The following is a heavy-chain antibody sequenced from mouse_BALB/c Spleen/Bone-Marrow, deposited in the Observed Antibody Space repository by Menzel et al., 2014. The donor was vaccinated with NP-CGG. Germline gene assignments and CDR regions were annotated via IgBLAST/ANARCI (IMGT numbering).Heavy chain of an antibody. CDR3: ARQGVYYGKTYYAMDY. V-gene: IGHV5-12-2*01. CDR1: GFTFSSYI. Sequence: EVQGVESGGGLVQPGGSLKISCAASGFTFSSYIMSWVRQTPEKRLEWVAYISNGGGSAYYPDNVKGRFTISRDNAKNTLYLQMISLKSEDTAMYYCARQGVYYGKTYYAMDYWGQGTSVTVSS. D-gene: IGHD2-1*01. J-gene: IGHJ4*01. CDR2: ISNGGGSA.